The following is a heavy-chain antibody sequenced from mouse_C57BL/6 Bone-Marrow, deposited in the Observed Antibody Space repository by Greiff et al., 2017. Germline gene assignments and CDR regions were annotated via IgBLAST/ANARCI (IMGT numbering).Heavy chain of an antibody. J-gene: IGHJ2*01. CDR2: IDPENGDP. D-gene: IGHD2-1*01. Sequence: VQLQQSGAELVRPGASVKLSCTASGFNIKDDYMHWVKQRPEQGLEWIGWIDPENGDPEYASKFQGKATITADTSSNTAYLQLSSLTSEDTAVYYCTTGYLLWPHWSQGTTLTVSS. V-gene: IGHV14-4*01. CDR3: TTGYLLWPH. CDR1: GFNIKDDY.